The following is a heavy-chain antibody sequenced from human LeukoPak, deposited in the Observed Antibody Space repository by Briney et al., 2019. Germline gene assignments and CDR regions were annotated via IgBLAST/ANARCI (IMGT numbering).Heavy chain of an antibody. D-gene: IGHD2-2*01. CDR2: IKSKTDGGTT. J-gene: IGHJ5*02. CDR3: TTDIGHLFCSSTSCYVGIP. Sequence: GGSLRLSCAASGFTFSNAWMSWVRQAPGKGLEWVGRIKSKTDGGTTDCAAPVKGRFTISRDDSKSTLYLQMNSLKTEDTAVYYCTTDIGHLFCSSTSCYVGIPWGQGTLVTVSS. CDR1: GFTFSNAW. V-gene: IGHV3-15*01.